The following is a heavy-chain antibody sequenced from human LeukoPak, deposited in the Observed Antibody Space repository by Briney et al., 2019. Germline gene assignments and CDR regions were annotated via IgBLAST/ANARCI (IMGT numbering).Heavy chain of an antibody. J-gene: IGHJ4*02. D-gene: IGHD6-13*01. Sequence: SETLSLTCIVSGYSISSGYYWGWIRQPPGKGLEWIGEIYHSGSTNYNPSLKSRVTISVDKSKNQFSLKLSSVTAADTAVYYCARDSASLSSWSAFLDYWGQGTLVTVSS. CDR2: IYHSGST. CDR1: GYSISSGYY. CDR3: ARDSASLSSWSAFLDY. V-gene: IGHV4-38-2*02.